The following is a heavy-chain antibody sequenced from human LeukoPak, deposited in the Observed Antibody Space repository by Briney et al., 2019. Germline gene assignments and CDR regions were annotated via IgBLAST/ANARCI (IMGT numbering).Heavy chain of an antibody. CDR2: ISAYNGNT. CDR3: ARGPLADYYYYYMDV. Sequence: ASVKVSCKASGYTFTSYGISWVRQAPGQGLEWMGWISAYNGNTNYAQKLQGRVTMTTDTSTSTAYMELRSLRSDDTAVYYCARGPLADYYYYYMDVWGKGTTVTVSS. V-gene: IGHV1-18*01. J-gene: IGHJ6*03. CDR1: GYTFTSYG.